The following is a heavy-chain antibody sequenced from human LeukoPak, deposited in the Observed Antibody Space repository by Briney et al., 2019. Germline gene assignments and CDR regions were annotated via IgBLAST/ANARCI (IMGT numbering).Heavy chain of an antibody. CDR3: ARSIAAAGRFHYYYYMDV. J-gene: IGHJ6*03. V-gene: IGHV2-70*04. CDR2: IDWDDDK. CDR1: GFSLSTSGMR. Sequence: SGPTLVNPTQTLTLTCTFSGFSLSTSGMRVSWIRQPPGKALEWLARIDWDDDKFYSTSLKTRLTISKDTSKNQVVLTMTNMDPVDTATYYCARSIAAAGRFHYYYYMDVWGKGTTVTVSS. D-gene: IGHD6-13*01.